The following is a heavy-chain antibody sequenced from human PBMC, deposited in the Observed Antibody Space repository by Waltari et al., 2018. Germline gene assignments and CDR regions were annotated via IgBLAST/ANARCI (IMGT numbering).Heavy chain of an antibody. CDR1: GGSISSGGYY. J-gene: IGHJ4*02. D-gene: IGHD3-22*01. CDR3: AREDSSGYSGYFDY. V-gene: IGHV4-31*03. CDR2: IYYSGST. Sequence: QVQLQESGPGLVKPSQTLSLTCTVSGGSISSGGYYWRWIRQHPGKGLEWIGYIYYSGSTYYNPSLKSRVTISVDTSKNQFSLKLSSVTAADTAVYYCAREDSSGYSGYFDYWGQGTLVTVSS.